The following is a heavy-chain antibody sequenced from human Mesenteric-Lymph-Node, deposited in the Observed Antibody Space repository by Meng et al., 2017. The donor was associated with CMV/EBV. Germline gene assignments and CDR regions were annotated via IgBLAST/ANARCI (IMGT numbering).Heavy chain of an antibody. CDR1: GGSISSGDYY. V-gene: IGHV4-30-4*08. D-gene: IGHD2-21*01. CDR2: IYYSGST. CDR3: ARCVVVENDAFDI. J-gene: IGHJ3*02. Sequence: SGGSISSGDYYWSWIRQPPGKGLEWIGYIYYSGSTYYNPSLKSRVTISVDTSKNQFSLKLSSVTAADTAVYYCARCVVVENDAFDIWGQGTMVTVSS.